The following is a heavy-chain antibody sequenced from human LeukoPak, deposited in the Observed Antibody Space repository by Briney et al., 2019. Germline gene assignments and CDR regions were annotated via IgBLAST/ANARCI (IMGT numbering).Heavy chain of an antibody. D-gene: IGHD6-19*01. J-gene: IGHJ4*02. V-gene: IGHV3-7*03. CDR3: VKNDGWFHLAQ. CDR1: GFTFGDYA. Sequence: GGSLRLSCTASGFTFGDYAMSWFRQAPGKGLEWVGHIKTDGSETYYLDSLKGRISISRDNTNNALYLQMNSLRVEDTAVYYCVKNDGWFHLAQWGQGTLVTVSS. CDR2: IKTDGSET.